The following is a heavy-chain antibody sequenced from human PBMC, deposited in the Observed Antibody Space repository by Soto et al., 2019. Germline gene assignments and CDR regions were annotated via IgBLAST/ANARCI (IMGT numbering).Heavy chain of an antibody. V-gene: IGHV3-23*01. CDR2: ISGSGAGT. D-gene: IGHD3-22*01. CDR3: ARGLDYFDSSGYSYLAY. J-gene: IGHJ4*02. CDR1: GFTFSSYA. Sequence: PGGSLRLSCAASGFTFSSYAMSWVRQAPGKGLEWVSGISGSGAGTHYADSVKGRFTISRDNSKNTVYLQINSLRAGDTAVYYCARGLDYFDSSGYSYLAYWGQGALVTVSS.